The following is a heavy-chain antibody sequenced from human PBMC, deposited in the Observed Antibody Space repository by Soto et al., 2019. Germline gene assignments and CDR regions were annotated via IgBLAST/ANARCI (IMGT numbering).Heavy chain of an antibody. CDR1: GYSMSSGYY. J-gene: IGHJ5*02. CDR2: IYRGGST. Sequence: SGSLSLTRAVCGYSMSSGYYLGWLRQTPGKGLEWIGSIYRGGSTYYNPSLNSRVTLSIDMTNNHVSLILNSVTAADTAVYYCARVGPWVPYYYDSSPYTFENGFDPWGQGTLVTVSS. CDR3: ARVGPWVPYYYDSSPYTFENGFDP. V-gene: IGHV4-38-2*01. D-gene: IGHD3-22*01.